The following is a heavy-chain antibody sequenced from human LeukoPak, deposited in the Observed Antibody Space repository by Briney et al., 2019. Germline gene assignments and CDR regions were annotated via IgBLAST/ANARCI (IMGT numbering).Heavy chain of an antibody. D-gene: IGHD6-13*01. V-gene: IGHV1-18*01. CDR3: AAEDVAAAGTGWFDP. CDR2: ISAYNGNT. Sequence: ASVKVSCKASGYTFTSYGISWVRQAPGQGLEWMGWISAYNGNTNYAQKLQGRVTMTTDTSTSTAYMELRSLRSDDTAVYCCAAEDVAAAGTGWFDPWGQGTLVTVSS. CDR1: GYTFTSYG. J-gene: IGHJ5*02.